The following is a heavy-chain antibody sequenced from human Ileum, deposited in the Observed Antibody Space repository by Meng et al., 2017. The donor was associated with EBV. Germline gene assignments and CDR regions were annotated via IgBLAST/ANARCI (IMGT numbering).Heavy chain of an antibody. Sequence: QVVLRESRPGRVKPSGTLSLTGAVSGGSISSSTWWGWVRQPPGKGLEWIGEIYHSGSTNYNPSLKSRVTMSVDKSKNKFSLNLSSVTAADTAVYYCARVGQWLPIDYWGQGTLVTVSS. V-gene: IGHV4-4*02. CDR2: IYHSGST. J-gene: IGHJ4*02. D-gene: IGHD6-19*01. CDR3: ARVGQWLPIDY. CDR1: GGSISSSTW.